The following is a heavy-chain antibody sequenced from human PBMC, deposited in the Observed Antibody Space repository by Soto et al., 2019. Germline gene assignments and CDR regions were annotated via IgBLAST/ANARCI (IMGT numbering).Heavy chain of an antibody. CDR2: HYYSGIT. CDR3: ARGSSIAGLYYGMDV. J-gene: IGHJ6*02. CDR1: GGSISSGGYY. V-gene: IGHV4-31*03. D-gene: IGHD6-6*01. Sequence: SETLSLTCTVSGGSISSGGYYWTWIRQHPGKGLEWIGYHYYSGITYYNPSLKSRVTISLDTSKNQFSLKLSSVTAADTAVYYCARGSSIAGLYYGMDVWGQGTTVTVSS.